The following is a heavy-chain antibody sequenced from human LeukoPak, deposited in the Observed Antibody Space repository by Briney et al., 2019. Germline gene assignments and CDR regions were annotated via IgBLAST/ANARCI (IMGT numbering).Heavy chain of an antibody. CDR2: ISSSSSYI. D-gene: IGHD3-22*01. Sequence: GGSLRLSCAASGFTFSSYSMNWVRQAPGKGLEWVSSISSSSSYIYYADSVKGRFTISRDNSKNTLYLQMNSLRAEDTAVYYCAGGYYLYYYYYMDVWGKGTTVTISS. V-gene: IGHV3-21*01. CDR1: GFTFSSYS. J-gene: IGHJ6*03. CDR3: AGGYYLYYYYYMDV.